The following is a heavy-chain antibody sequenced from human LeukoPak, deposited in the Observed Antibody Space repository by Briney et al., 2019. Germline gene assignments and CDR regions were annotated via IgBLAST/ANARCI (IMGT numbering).Heavy chain of an antibody. V-gene: IGHV1-2*06. Sequence: GASVKVSCKASGDIFSGYYIHWVRQAPGQGLEWMGRINPNSGGTNYAQKFQGRVTMTRDTSISTAYMELSRLRSDDTAVYYCAILPGIFGVVKLDYWGQGTLVTVSS. J-gene: IGHJ4*02. CDR1: GDIFSGYY. CDR3: AILPGIFGVVKLDY. CDR2: INPNSGGT. D-gene: IGHD3-3*01.